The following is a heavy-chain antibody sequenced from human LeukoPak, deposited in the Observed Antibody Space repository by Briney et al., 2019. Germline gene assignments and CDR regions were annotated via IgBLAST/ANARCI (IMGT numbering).Heavy chain of an antibody. J-gene: IGHJ4*02. Sequence: GGSLRLSCAASGFTFRVYAMTWVRQAPGKGLEWVSGISGSGSSTYSADSVKGRFTISRDNSKNTLDLQMNSLRGEDTAIYYCVKAEGSWYVYFDHWGQGTLVSVSS. V-gene: IGHV3-23*01. CDR2: ISGSGSST. CDR1: GFTFRVYA. D-gene: IGHD6-13*01. CDR3: VKAEGSWYVYFDH.